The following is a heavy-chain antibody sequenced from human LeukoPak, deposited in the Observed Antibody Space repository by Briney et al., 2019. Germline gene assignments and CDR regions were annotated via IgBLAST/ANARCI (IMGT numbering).Heavy chain of an antibody. CDR2: IIPIFGTA. CDR3: ARDLGDMAAIPPEGVWFDP. Sequence: AASVKVSCKASGYTFTSYYMHWVRQAPGQGLEWMGGIIPIFGTANYAQKFQGRVTITADESTSTAYMELSSLRSEDTAVYYCARDLGDMAAIPPEGVWFDPWGQGTLVTVSS. D-gene: IGHD6-6*01. CDR1: GYTFTSYY. V-gene: IGHV1-69*13. J-gene: IGHJ5*02.